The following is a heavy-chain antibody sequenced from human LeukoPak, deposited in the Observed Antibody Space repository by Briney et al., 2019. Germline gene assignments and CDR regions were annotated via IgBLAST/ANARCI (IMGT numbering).Heavy chain of an antibody. CDR2: IKQDGSEK. V-gene: IGHV3-7*03. CDR3: ARDNSAGSYGHFDY. CDR1: GFTFRSFA. D-gene: IGHD5-18*01. J-gene: IGHJ4*02. Sequence: PGGSLRLSCAASGFTFRSFAMSWVRQAPGKGLEWVGNIKQDGSEKYYVDSVKGRFTISRDNAKNSLYLEMNSLRAEDTAVYYCARDNSAGSYGHFDYWGQGILVAVSS.